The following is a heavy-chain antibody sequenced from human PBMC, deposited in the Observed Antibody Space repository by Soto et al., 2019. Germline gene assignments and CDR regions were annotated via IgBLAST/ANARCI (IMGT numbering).Heavy chain of an antibody. Sequence: ASVKVSCKASGGTFSSYAISWVRQAPGQGLEWMGGIIPIFGTANYAQKFQGRVTITADEPTSTAYMELSSLRSEDTAVYYCARGGGPLQYCSGGSCSPYYIDFSGQATLVTVSS. V-gene: IGHV1-69*13. CDR3: ARGGGPLQYCSGGSCSPYYIDF. CDR1: GGTFSSYA. J-gene: IGHJ4*02. D-gene: IGHD2-15*01. CDR2: IIPIFGTA.